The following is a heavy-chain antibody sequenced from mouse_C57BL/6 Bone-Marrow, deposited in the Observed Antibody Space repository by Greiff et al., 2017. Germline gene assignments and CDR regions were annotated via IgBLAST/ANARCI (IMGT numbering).Heavy chain of an antibody. V-gene: IGHV1-81*01. CDR3: ARSGITTDFDY. Sequence: QVQLQQSGAELARPGASVKLSCKASGYTFTSYGISWVKQRPGQGLEWIGEIYPRSGNTYYNEKFKGKATLTADKSSSTDCMELRGLTSEDSAGNYSARSGITTDFDYWGQGTTLTVSS. D-gene: IGHD1-1*01. J-gene: IGHJ2*01. CDR1: GYTFTSYG. CDR2: IYPRSGNT.